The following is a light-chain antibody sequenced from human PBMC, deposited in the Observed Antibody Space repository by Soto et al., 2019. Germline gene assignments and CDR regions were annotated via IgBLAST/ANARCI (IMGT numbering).Light chain of an antibody. Sequence: QSVLTQPTSVSGAPGQRVTISCTGNSSNIGAGYDVHWYQQLPGTAPKLLIYGNSNRPSGVPDRFSGSKSGTSASLAITGLQAEDEADYYCQSYDSSLSGYVFGGGTKVTVL. CDR3: QSYDSSLSGYV. CDR1: SSNIGAGYD. J-gene: IGLJ2*01. V-gene: IGLV1-40*01. CDR2: GNS.